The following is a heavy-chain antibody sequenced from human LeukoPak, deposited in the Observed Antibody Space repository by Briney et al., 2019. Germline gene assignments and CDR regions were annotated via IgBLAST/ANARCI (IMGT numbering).Heavy chain of an antibody. CDR1: GFTFDDYA. J-gene: IGHJ4*02. D-gene: IGHD3-22*01. Sequence: PGGSLRLSCAASGFTFDDYAMHWVRQAPGKGLEWVSGISWNSGSIGYADSVKGRFTISRDNAKNSLYLQMNSLRAEDTALYYCAKERVRLYDSSGLDYWGQGTLVTVSS. V-gene: IGHV3-9*01. CDR2: ISWNSGSI. CDR3: AKERVRLYDSSGLDY.